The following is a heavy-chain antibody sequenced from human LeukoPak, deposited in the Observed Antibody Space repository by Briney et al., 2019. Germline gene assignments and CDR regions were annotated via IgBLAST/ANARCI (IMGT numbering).Heavy chain of an antibody. CDR2: MNPNSGNT. CDR3: ARDRGDCSSTSCYAFDI. V-gene: IGHV1-8*01. J-gene: IGHJ3*02. CDR1: GYTFTSYD. D-gene: IGHD2-2*01. Sequence: ASVKVSCKASGYTFTSYDINWVRQATGQGLEWMGWMNPNSGNTGYAQKFQGRVTMTRNTSISTAYMELSSLRSEDMAVYYCARDRGDCSSTSCYAFDIWGQGTMVTVSS.